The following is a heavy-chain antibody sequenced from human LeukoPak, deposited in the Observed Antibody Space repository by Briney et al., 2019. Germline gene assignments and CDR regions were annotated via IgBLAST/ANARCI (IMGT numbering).Heavy chain of an antibody. CDR1: GFTFSSYA. V-gene: IGHV3-30*04. CDR2: ISYDGSNK. D-gene: IGHD4-17*01. J-gene: IGHJ3*02. Sequence: GGSLRLSCAASGFTFSSYAMHWVRQAPGKGLEWVAVISYDGSNKYYADSVKGRFTISRDNSKNTLYLQMNSLRAEDTAVYYCARGSRWVTTPDGDAFDIWGQGTMVTVSS. CDR3: ARGSRWVTTPDGDAFDI.